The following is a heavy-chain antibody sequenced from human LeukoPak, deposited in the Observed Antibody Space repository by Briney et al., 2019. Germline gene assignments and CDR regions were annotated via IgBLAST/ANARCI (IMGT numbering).Heavy chain of an antibody. D-gene: IGHD6-13*01. CDR2: IKQDGSEK. V-gene: IGHV3-7*01. CDR1: GFTFSCYW. CDR3: ASCGEYSSSWYDEVWFDP. J-gene: IGHJ5*02. Sequence: GGSLRLSCAASGFTFSCYWMSWVRQAPGKGLEWVANIKQDGSEKYYVDSVKGRFTISRDNAKNSLYLQMNSLRAEDTAVYYCASCGEYSSSWYDEVWFDPWGQGTLVTVSS.